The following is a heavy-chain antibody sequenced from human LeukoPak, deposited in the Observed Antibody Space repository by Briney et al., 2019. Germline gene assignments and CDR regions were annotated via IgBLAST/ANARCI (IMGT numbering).Heavy chain of an antibody. D-gene: IGHD3-3*01. Sequence: GGSLRLSCAASGFTVSSNYMSWVRQAPGKGLEWVSVIYSVGSTYYADSVKGRFTISRDNSKNTLYLQMNSLRAEDTAVYYCARVSGTYYDFWSGYSPDYYFDYWGQGTLVTVSS. J-gene: IGHJ4*02. CDR2: IYSVGST. CDR3: ARVSGTYYDFWSGYSPDYYFDY. V-gene: IGHV3-66*02. CDR1: GFTVSSNY.